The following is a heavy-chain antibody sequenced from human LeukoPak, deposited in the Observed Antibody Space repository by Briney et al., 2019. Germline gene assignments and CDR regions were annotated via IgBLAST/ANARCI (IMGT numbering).Heavy chain of an antibody. D-gene: IGHD6-19*01. CDR3: AKDGGGSGWFVDY. CDR2: ISYDGSNK. CDR1: GFTFSSYA. V-gene: IGHV3-30*04. Sequence: GGSLRLSCAASGFTFSSYAMHWVRQAPGKGLEWVAVISYDGSNKYYADSVKGRFTISRDNSKNTLYLQMNSLRAEDTAVYYCAKDGGGSGWFVDYWGQGTLVTVSS. J-gene: IGHJ4*02.